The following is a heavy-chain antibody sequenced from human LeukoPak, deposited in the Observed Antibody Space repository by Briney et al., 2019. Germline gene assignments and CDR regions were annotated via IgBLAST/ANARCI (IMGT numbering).Heavy chain of an antibody. CDR3: ARDFSGASSGWYDPSLDY. Sequence: GGSLRLSCAASGFTFSDYYMSWIRQAPGKGLEWVSYISSSSSYTNYADSVKGRFTISRDNAKNSLYLQMNSLRAEDTAVYYCARDFSGASSGWYDPSLDYWGQGTLVTVSS. D-gene: IGHD6-19*01. CDR2: ISSSSSYT. V-gene: IGHV3-11*05. CDR1: GFTFSDYY. J-gene: IGHJ4*02.